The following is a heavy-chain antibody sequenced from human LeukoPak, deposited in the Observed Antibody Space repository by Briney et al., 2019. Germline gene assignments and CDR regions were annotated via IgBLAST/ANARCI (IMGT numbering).Heavy chain of an antibody. Sequence: AASVKVSCKASGYTFTSYYMHWVRQAPGQGLEWMGWINPNSGGTNYAQKFQGRVTMTRDTSISTAYMELSRLRSDDTAVYYCTRDGRRALAGINWFDPWGQGTLVTVSS. CDR3: TRDGRRALAGINWFDP. CDR1: GYTFTSYY. J-gene: IGHJ5*02. D-gene: IGHD6-19*01. V-gene: IGHV1-2*02. CDR2: INPNSGGT.